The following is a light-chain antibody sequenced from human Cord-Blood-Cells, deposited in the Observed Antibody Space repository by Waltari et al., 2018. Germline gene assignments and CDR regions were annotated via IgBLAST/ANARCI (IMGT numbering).Light chain of an antibody. CDR2: AAS. Sequence: DIQMTQSPSSLSASVGDRVTITCRASQSISSYLNWYQQKPGKAPKLPIYAASSLQSGVPARLSGSGSGTDFTLTISSLQPEDFATYYCQQSYSTPFTFGPGTKVDIK. V-gene: IGKV1-39*01. J-gene: IGKJ3*01. CDR1: QSISSY. CDR3: QQSYSTPFT.